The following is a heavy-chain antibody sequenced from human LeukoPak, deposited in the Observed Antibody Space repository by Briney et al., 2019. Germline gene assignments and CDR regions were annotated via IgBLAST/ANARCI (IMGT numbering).Heavy chain of an antibody. V-gene: IGHV3-23*01. CDR3: AKSRAEGQWLDPDDY. CDR2: ISGSGGST. D-gene: IGHD6-19*01. J-gene: IGHJ4*02. Sequence: GGSLRLSCAASGFTFSSYAMSWVRQAPGKGLEWVSAISGSGGSTYYADSVKGRFTISRDNSKNTLYLQMNSLRAEDTAVYYCAKSRAEGQWLDPDDYWGQGTMVTVSS. CDR1: GFTFSSYA.